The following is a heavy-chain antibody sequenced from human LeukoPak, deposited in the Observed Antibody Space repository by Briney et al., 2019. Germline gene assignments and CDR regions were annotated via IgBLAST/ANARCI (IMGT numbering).Heavy chain of an antibody. Sequence: SVKVSCKTTEDTLRNVAFSWVRQAPGRGLEWLGGVIPMIATASYSQKFQGRVSINADKSTNTVYMELSSLKLEDTAVYYCARGAGWLYDWGQGTLVIVSS. J-gene: IGHJ4*02. V-gene: IGHV1-69*06. CDR3: ARGAGWLYD. CDR2: VIPMIATA. D-gene: IGHD3-22*01. CDR1: EDTLRNVA.